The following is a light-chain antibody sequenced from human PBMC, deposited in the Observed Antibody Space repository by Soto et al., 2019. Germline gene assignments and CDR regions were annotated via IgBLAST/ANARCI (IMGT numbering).Light chain of an antibody. CDR1: PSIGTY. CDR3: QDRRSWPLT. J-gene: IGKJ4*01. Sequence: EIVLRQSPATLSLSPGERAVLSCRASPSIGTYLAWYQQRSGQSPRLLIYDAYKRATGIPARFSGSGSGTDFTLTISSLEPEDFAIDYCQDRRSWPLTFGGGTKVEIK. V-gene: IGKV3-11*01. CDR2: DAY.